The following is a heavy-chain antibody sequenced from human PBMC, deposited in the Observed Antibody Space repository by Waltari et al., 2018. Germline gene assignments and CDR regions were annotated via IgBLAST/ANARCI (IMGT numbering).Heavy chain of an antibody. J-gene: IGHJ4*02. CDR1: AGSFSSYV. Sequence: QVPLLHSAAEGMKPGSSVRVSCKASAGSFSSYVLSRVLSAPGQGLAWMGGIIPSFGTPNYAQKFQGRVTIIADESTSTAYMELSSLRSEDTAVYYCARSYYYDRIGDYPSLGAFDYWGQGTLVTVSS. D-gene: IGHD3-22*01. CDR2: IIPSFGTP. V-gene: IGHV1-69*12. CDR3: ARSYYYDRIGDYPSLGAFDY.